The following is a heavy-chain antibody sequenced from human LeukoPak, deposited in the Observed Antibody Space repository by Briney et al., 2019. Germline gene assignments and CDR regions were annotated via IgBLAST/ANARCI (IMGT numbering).Heavy chain of an antibody. V-gene: IGHV3-66*01. CDR1: GFTVSSNY. D-gene: IGHD3-10*01. CDR2: IYSGGST. J-gene: IGHJ4*02. Sequence: GGSLRLSCAASGFTVSSNYMSWVPEAPGEGLEWVSVIYSGGSTYYAASVKGRFTISRDNSKNTLYLQMNSLRAEDTAVYYCVSLWFGAVMTQNYWGQGTLVTVSS. CDR3: VSLWFGAVMTQNY.